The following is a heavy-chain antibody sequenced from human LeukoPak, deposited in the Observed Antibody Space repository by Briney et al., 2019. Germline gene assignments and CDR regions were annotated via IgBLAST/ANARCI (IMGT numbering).Heavy chain of an antibody. V-gene: IGHV1-69*05. Sequence: ASVKVSCEASGGPFSSYAISWVRQAPGQGLEWMGRIIPIFGTANYAQKFQGRVMITTDESTSTAYMELSSLRSEDTAVYYCARDIIGGFDYWGQGTLVTVSS. CDR1: GGPFSSYA. J-gene: IGHJ4*02. CDR2: IIPIFGTA. D-gene: IGHD3-16*01. CDR3: ARDIIGGFDY.